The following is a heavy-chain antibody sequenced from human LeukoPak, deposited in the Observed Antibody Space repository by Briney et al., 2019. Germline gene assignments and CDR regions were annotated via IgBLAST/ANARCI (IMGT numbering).Heavy chain of an antibody. J-gene: IGHJ3*01. Sequence: GGSLRLSCAASGFXFSNYAISWVRQAPGKGLEWVSGISGSAGSTYYADSVKGRFSIPRDNSKNTVYLQMNRLRAEDTAAYYCAKDLAYRSGWFLGAFDVWGQGTMVTVSS. V-gene: IGHV3-23*01. CDR1: GFXFSNYA. CDR3: AKDLAYRSGWFLGAFDV. CDR2: ISGSAGST. D-gene: IGHD6-19*01.